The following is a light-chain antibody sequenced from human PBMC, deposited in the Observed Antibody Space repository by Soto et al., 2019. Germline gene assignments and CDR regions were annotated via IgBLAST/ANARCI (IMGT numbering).Light chain of an antibody. V-gene: IGKV1-12*01. J-gene: IGKJ1*01. CDR3: QQSYSLPRA. CDR1: QGLKF. CDR2: EAT. Sequence: DIQMTQSPSSVSASVGDTVTITCRASQGLKFLAWYQQKPGKAPRLLIYEATNLQSGVPSRFSASGDASGTEFTLTINSLQPEDFALYYCQQSYSLPRAFGPGTRVDI.